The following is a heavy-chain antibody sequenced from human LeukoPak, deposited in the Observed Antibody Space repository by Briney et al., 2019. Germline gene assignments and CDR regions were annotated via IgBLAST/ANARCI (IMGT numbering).Heavy chain of an antibody. V-gene: IGHV3-74*01. Sequence: GGSLRLSCAASGFXFSSYGMHWVRQAPGKGRVWVSRIDSDVSYINYADSVKGRFTISRDNAKNTVYLQMNSLRAEDTAVYYCARDKAYGMDVWGQGTTVTVSS. CDR2: IDSDVSYI. J-gene: IGHJ6*02. CDR1: GFXFSSYG. CDR3: ARDKAYGMDV.